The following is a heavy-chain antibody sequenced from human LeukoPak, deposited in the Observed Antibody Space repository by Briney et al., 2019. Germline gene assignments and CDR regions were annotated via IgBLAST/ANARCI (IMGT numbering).Heavy chain of an antibody. CDR1: GFTFSSYA. J-gene: IGHJ6*02. Sequence: QSGRSPRLSCAASGFTFSSYAMSWVRQAPGKGLEWVSAISGSGGSTYYADSVKGRFTISRDNSKNTLYLQMNSLRAEDTAVYYCARYYGDYPPEFYGMDVWGQGTTVTVSS. CDR3: ARYYGDYPPEFYGMDV. CDR2: ISGSGGST. D-gene: IGHD4-17*01. V-gene: IGHV3-23*01.